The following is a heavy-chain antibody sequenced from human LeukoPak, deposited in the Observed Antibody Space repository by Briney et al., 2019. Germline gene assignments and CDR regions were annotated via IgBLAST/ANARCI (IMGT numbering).Heavy chain of an antibody. CDR2: LYYSGKT. J-gene: IGHJ4*02. D-gene: IGHD6-13*01. CDR3: ARVDSSNWYEYRGYFDY. CDR1: GGSISSSTYY. Sequence: SETLSLTCIISGGSISSSTYYWGWIRQPPGKGLEWIGTLYYSGKTYYNPSLKSRVTISIDTSKNQFSLKLSSVTAADTAVYYCARVDSSNWYEYRGYFDYWGQGTLVTVSS. V-gene: IGHV4-39*07.